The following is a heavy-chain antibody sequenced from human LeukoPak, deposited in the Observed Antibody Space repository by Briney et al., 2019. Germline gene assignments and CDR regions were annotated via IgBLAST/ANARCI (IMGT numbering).Heavy chain of an antibody. V-gene: IGHV3-23*01. J-gene: IGHJ3*02. CDR2: ISGSGGST. CDR1: GFTFSSYA. Sequence: PGGSLRLSCAASGFTFSSYAMSWVRQAPGKGLEWVSAISGSGGSTYYADSVKGRFTISRDNSKNTLYLQMNCLRAEDTAVYYCAKDRGYTPDAFDIWGQGTMVTVSS. D-gene: IGHD3-16*02. CDR3: AKDRGYTPDAFDI.